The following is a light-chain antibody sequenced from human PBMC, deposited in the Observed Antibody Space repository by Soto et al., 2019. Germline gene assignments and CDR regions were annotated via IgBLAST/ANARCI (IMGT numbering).Light chain of an antibody. J-gene: IGKJ2*01. CDR2: DAS. Sequence: DIQMTQSPSTLSASVGDRVTITCRARHRSRSWLARYQQKPGKAPKLLMYDASNLQSGVPSRFSGSGSGTEFTLTISSLQPDDFATYYCQQYISYSPYTFGQGTKVDIK. CDR1: HRSRSW. CDR3: QQYISYSPYT. V-gene: IGKV1-5*01.